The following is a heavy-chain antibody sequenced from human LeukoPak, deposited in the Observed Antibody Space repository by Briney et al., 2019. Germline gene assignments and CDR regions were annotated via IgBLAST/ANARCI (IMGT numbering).Heavy chain of an antibody. Sequence: SETLSLTCTVSGGSISSYYWSWIRQPAGKGLEWIGRIYTSGSTNYNPSLKSRVTMSVDTSKNQFSLKLSSVTAADTAVYYCARDLSPAARGKYSSSWYPSSAFDYWRQGTLVTVSS. D-gene: IGHD6-13*01. J-gene: IGHJ4*02. CDR2: IYTSGST. CDR3: ARDLSPAARGKYSSSWYPSSAFDY. CDR1: GGSISSYY. V-gene: IGHV4-4*07.